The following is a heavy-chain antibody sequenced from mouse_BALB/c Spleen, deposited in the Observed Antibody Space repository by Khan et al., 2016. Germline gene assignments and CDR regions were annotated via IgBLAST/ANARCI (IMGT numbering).Heavy chain of an antibody. J-gene: IGHJ2*01. Sequence: QVQLKESGPGLVAPSQSLSITCTVSGFSLTSYGVHWVRQPPGKGLEWLGVIWAGGSTNYNSALMSRLSISKDKSKSQVFLKMNSLQTDDTAMYYCASWHYGSRVGGLCYWGQGTTLTVSS. D-gene: IGHD1-1*01. CDR2: IWAGGST. CDR3: ASWHYGSRVGGLCY. CDR1: GFSLTSYG. V-gene: IGHV2-9*02.